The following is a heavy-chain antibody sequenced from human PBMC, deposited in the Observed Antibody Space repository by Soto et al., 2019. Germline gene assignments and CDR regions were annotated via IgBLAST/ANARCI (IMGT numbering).Heavy chain of an antibody. D-gene: IGHD3-22*01. V-gene: IGHV3-48*02. CDR3: ARDYYDSSGYNYGMDV. CDR1: GFTFSSYS. J-gene: IGHJ6*02. Sequence: GGSLRLSXAASGFTFSSYSMNWVRQAPGKGLEWVSYISSSSSTIYYADSVKGRFTISRDNAKNSLYLQMNSLRDEDTAVYYCARDYYDSSGYNYGMDVWGQGTTVTVSS. CDR2: ISSSSSTI.